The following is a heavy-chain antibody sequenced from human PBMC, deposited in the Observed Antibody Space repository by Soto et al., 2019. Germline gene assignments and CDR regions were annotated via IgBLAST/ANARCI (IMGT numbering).Heavy chain of an antibody. D-gene: IGHD1-1*01. J-gene: IGHJ6*02. Sequence: QVQVVQSGAEVKKPGASVKISCNASGYSFTTYAMHWVRQAPGQRLEWMAWINGGNGNTKYSQKFQDRVTITRDTSANIAYMELSSLRSEDSAVYYCARGKGMEENYYYHGMDVWGQGTTVSVSS. CDR2: INGGNGNT. V-gene: IGHV1-3*01. CDR1: GYSFTTYA. CDR3: ARGKGMEENYYYHGMDV.